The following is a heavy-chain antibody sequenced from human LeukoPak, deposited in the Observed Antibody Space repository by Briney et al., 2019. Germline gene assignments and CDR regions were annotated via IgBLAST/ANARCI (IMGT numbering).Heavy chain of an antibody. V-gene: IGHV3-23*01. J-gene: IGHJ6*02. CDR2: ISGSGGST. CDR3: ASLRGDYDILTGHYYYYGMDV. Sequence: GGSLRLSCAASGFTFSSYAMSWVRQAPGKGLEWVSAISGSGGSTYYADSVKGRFTISRDNAKNSLYLQMNGLRAEDTAVYFCASLRGDYDILTGHYYYYGMDVWGQGTTVTVSS. CDR1: GFTFSSYA. D-gene: IGHD3-9*01.